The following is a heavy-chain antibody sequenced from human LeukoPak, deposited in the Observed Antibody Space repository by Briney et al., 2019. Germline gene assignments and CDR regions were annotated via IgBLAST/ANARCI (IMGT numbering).Heavy chain of an antibody. V-gene: IGHV4-31*03. CDR3: AGAPRITIFGVVIIRFDP. Sequence: SQTLSLTCTVSGGSISSGGYYWSWIRQHPGKGLEWIGYIYYSGSTYYNPSLKSRVTISVDTSKNQFSLKLSSVTAADTAVYYCAGAPRITIFGVVIIRFDPWGQGTLVTVSS. J-gene: IGHJ5*02. D-gene: IGHD3-3*01. CDR2: IYYSGST. CDR1: GGSISSGGYY.